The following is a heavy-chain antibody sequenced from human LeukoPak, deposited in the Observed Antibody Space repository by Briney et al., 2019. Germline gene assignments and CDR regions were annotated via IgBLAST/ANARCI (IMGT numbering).Heavy chain of an antibody. J-gene: IGHJ6*03. CDR3: ARVYTGSSWDYYYYMDV. D-gene: IGHD6-13*01. CDR1: GGSISNGHY. CDR2: ISHTGSS. Sequence: PSQTLSLTCTVSGGSISNGHYWGWIRQPPGKGLEWIGSISHTGSSYYNPSLKSRVTISVDTSKNQFSLRLSSVTAADTALYYCARVYTGSSWDYYYYMDVWGKGTAVTVSS. V-gene: IGHV4-38-2*02.